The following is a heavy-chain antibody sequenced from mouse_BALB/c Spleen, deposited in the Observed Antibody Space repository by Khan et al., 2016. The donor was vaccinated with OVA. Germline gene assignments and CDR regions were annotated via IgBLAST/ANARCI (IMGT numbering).Heavy chain of an antibody. J-gene: IGHJ2*01. CDR2: INPTSGYT. CDR3: TSDRIDY. V-gene: IGHV1-7*01. CDR1: GYTFTTYW. Sequence: QVQLQQSGAELAKPGASVKMSCKASGYTFTTYWMHWVKQRPGQGLEWIGYINPTSGYTDYNEKFKDRATLSAERSSGTAYMQLISRTSEDSAVYYCTSDRIDYWGQGTTLTVSS.